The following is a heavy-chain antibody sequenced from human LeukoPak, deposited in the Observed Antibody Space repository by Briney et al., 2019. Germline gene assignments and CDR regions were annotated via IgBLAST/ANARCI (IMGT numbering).Heavy chain of an antibody. J-gene: IGHJ4*02. CDR2: ISSSSSTI. CDR1: GFTFRSYA. Sequence: GGSPRLSCEASGFTFRSYAMTWVRQAPGKGLEWVSYISSSSSTIYYADSVKGRFTISRDNAKNSLYLQMNSLRAEDTAVYYCARDISGYYDSSGYYYFPPPGYWGQGTLVTVSS. V-gene: IGHV3-48*04. D-gene: IGHD3-22*01. CDR3: ARDISGYYDSSGYYYFPPPGY.